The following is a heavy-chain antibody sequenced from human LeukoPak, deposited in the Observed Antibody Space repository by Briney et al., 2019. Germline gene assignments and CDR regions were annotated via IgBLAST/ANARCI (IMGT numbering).Heavy chain of an antibody. CDR2: INPNSGDT. Sequence: ASVKVSCKGSGYTFTGYYMHWVRQAPGQGLEWMGWINPNSGDTNYAQKFQGRVTMTRDTSISTAYMELSRLRSDDTAVYYCARVSHIVGATKGSFDYWGQGTLVTVSS. CDR3: ARVSHIVGATKGSFDY. J-gene: IGHJ4*02. CDR1: GYTFTGYY. V-gene: IGHV1-2*02. D-gene: IGHD1-26*01.